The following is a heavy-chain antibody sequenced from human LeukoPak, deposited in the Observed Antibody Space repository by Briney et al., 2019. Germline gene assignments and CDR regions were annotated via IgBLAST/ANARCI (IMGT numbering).Heavy chain of an antibody. J-gene: IGHJ4*02. D-gene: IGHD1-7*01. Sequence: GGSLRLSXTASGFSFSDYTMNWVRQAPGKGLEWLSSISSGSAYIHYANSVKGRFTISRDNAKNSLNLRMSSLRAEDTAVYYCASGTTGTTGFNYWGQGTLVTASS. CDR3: ASGTTGTTGFNY. CDR1: GFSFSDYT. CDR2: ISSGSAYI. V-gene: IGHV3-21*01.